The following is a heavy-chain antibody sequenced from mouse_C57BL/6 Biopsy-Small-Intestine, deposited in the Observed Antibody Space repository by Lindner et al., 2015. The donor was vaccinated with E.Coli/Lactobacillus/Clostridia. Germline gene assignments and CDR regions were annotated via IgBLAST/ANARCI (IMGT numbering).Heavy chain of an antibody. V-gene: IGHV1-7*01. CDR1: GYTFTSYW. Sequence: VQLQESGAELAKPGASVKLSCKASGYTFTSYWMHWVKQRPGQGLGWIGYINPSSGYTKYNQKFKDKATLTADKSSSTAYMQLSSLTYEDSAVYFCARFPVDGSSYGWFAYWGQGTLVTVSA. CDR3: ARFPVDGSSYGWFAY. CDR2: INPSSGYT. D-gene: IGHD1-1*01. J-gene: IGHJ3*01.